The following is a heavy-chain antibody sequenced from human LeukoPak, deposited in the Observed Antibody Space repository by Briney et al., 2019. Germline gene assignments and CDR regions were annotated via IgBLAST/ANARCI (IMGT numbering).Heavy chain of an antibody. J-gene: IGHJ3*02. CDR2: INPSGGST. CDR3: ARDFAQDGIVADAFDI. Sequence: ASVNVSCKASGYTFTSYYMHWVRQAPRQGLEWMGIINPSGGSTSYAQKFQGRVTMTRDTSTSTVYMELSSLRSEDTAVYYCARDFAQDGIVADAFDIWGQGTMVTVSS. CDR1: GYTFTSYY. V-gene: IGHV1-46*01. D-gene: IGHD2/OR15-2a*01.